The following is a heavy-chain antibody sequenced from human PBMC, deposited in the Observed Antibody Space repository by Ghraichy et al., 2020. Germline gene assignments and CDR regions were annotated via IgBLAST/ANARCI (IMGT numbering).Heavy chain of an antibody. CDR3: VKGGYSTGWYAGFDP. J-gene: IGHJ5*01. Sequence: GGSLRLSCSASGFTFINFAINWVRQAPGKGLEFVSAISNNGGITYYADSVKGRFTLSRDNSKNTVHIEMNGLRSDDTAVYYCVKGGYSTGWYAGFDPWVQGTLVTVSS. CDR1: GFTFINFA. CDR2: ISNNGGIT. D-gene: IGHD6-19*01. V-gene: IGHV3-64*05.